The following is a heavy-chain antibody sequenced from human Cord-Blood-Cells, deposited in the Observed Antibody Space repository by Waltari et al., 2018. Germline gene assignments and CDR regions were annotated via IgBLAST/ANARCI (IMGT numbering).Heavy chain of an antibody. CDR2: INPNSGGK. CDR1: GYTFTGYY. CDR3: ASGMARGAY. D-gene: IGHD3-10*01. Sequence: QVQLVQSGAEVKKPGASVKVSCKASGYTFTGYYMHWVRQAPGQGLEGMGWINPNSGGKKYAKKFQGRVTMTRGTSISPAYMEVSRVRSGDPAVYYCASGMARGAYWGQGTLVTVSS. V-gene: IGHV1-2*02. J-gene: IGHJ4*02.